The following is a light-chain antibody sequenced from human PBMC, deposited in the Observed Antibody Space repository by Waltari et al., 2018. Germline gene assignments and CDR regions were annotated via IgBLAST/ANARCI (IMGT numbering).Light chain of an antibody. CDR1: QIFLYNSHNQNY. V-gene: IGKV4-1*01. CDR2: WAS. CDR3: QQYYSART. J-gene: IGKJ1*01. Sequence: DIVMTQSPDSPSVSLCERAPINCKSGQIFLYNSHNQNYLAWYQQKQGQPPHLRISWASTRESGVPDRFSGGGSGTDFTLTISSLQAEDVAVYYCQQYYSARTSGQGTKVEIK.